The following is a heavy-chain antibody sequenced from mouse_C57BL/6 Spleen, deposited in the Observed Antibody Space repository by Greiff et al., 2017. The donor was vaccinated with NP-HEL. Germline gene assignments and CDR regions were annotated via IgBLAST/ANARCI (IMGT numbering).Heavy chain of an antibody. V-gene: IGHV1-55*01. CDR1: GYTFTSYW. Sequence: VQLQQPGAELVKPGASVKMSCKASGYTFTSYWITWVKQRPGQGLEWIGDIYPGSGSTNYNEKFKSKATLTVDTSSSTAYMQLSSLTSEDSAVYYCARGSLYCYGNPAWFAYWGQGTLVTVSA. J-gene: IGHJ3*01. D-gene: IGHD2-1*01. CDR2: IYPGSGST. CDR3: ARGSLYCYGNPAWFAY.